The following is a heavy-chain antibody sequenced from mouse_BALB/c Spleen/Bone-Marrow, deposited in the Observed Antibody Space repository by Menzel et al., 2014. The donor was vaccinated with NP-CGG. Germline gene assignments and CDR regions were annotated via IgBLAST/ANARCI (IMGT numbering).Heavy chain of an antibody. J-gene: IGHJ4*01. CDR3: ARSRDYGSSYYAMDY. V-gene: IGHV14-3*02. CDR1: GFNIKDTY. CDR2: IDPANGNT. D-gene: IGHD1-1*01. Sequence: DVQLQESGAELVKPGASVKLSCTASGFNIKDTYMHWVKQRPEQGLEWIGRIDPANGNTKYDPKFQGKATITADTSSNTAYPQLSSLTSEDTAVYYCARSRDYGSSYYAMDYWGQGTSVTVPS.